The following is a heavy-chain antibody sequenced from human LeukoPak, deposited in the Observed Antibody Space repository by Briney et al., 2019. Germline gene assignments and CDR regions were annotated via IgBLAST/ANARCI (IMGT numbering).Heavy chain of an antibody. D-gene: IGHD3-22*01. V-gene: IGHV3-49*03. Sequence: GRSLRLSCTATGFTFGDYAMSWFRQAPGKGLEWVGFIRSKAYGGTTEYAASVKGRFTISRDDSKSIAHLQMNSLKTEDTAVYYCTRSYYDSSGYYKYWGQGTQVTVSS. CDR3: TRSYYDSSGYYKY. CDR2: IRSKAYGGTT. CDR1: GFTFGDYA. J-gene: IGHJ4*02.